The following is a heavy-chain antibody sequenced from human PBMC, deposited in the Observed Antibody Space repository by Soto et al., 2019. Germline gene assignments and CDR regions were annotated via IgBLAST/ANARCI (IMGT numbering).Heavy chain of an antibody. Sequence: SETLSLTCTVSGGSISSGGYCWNWIRQHPGKGLEWIGYINHSGRTYYNPSLKTRVTTSVDTSKNQFSLKLSSVTAADTAVYYCARAGDDILTGPMDVWGQGTTVTVSS. CDR3: ARAGDDILTGPMDV. CDR1: GGSISSGGYC. J-gene: IGHJ6*02. V-gene: IGHV4-31*03. CDR2: INHSGRT. D-gene: IGHD3-9*01.